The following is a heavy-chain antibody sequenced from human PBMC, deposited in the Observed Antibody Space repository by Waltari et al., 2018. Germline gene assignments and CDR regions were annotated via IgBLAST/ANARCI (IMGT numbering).Heavy chain of an antibody. J-gene: IGHJ4*02. Sequence: QVQLQESGPGLVKPSETLSLTCVVSAYPISSGFYWGWIRQPPGKGLEWIGSIYHSGNTYYNPSLKSRVTLSVDTSKNQFSLKLISVTAADTAVYYCARDRGAADYIDYWGQETLVTVSS. CDR2: IYHSGNT. CDR3: ARDRGAADYIDY. V-gene: IGHV4-38-2*02. D-gene: IGHD3-10*01. CDR1: AYPISSGFY.